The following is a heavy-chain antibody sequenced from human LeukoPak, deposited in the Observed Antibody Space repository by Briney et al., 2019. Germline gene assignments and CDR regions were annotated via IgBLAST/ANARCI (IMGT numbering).Heavy chain of an antibody. CDR1: GGSISSYY. J-gene: IGHJ5*02. CDR3: ARKGYDSSGKWFDP. D-gene: IGHD3-22*01. V-gene: IGHV4-59*08. Sequence: SETLSLTCTVSGGSISSYYWSWIRQPPGKGLEWIGYIYYSGSTNYNPSLKSRVTISVDTSKNQFSLKLSSVTAADTAVYHCARKGYDSSGKWFDPWGQGTLVTVSS. CDR2: IYYSGST.